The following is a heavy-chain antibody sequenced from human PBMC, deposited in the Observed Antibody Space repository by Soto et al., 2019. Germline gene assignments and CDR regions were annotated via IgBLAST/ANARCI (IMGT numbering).Heavy chain of an antibody. Sequence: SETLSLTCTVSGGSLGSYYWSWIRQPPGKGLEWIGYVFYTGRANYNDSLQSRVSISLNTSNYKFSLKLISVTAADTAVYYCARDGDGRMTTNPYYYNGMDVWGPGTTVTVSS. D-gene: IGHD4-4*01. CDR3: ARDGDGRMTTNPYYYNGMDV. CDR1: GGSLGSYY. V-gene: IGHV4-59*01. CDR2: VFYTGRA. J-gene: IGHJ6*02.